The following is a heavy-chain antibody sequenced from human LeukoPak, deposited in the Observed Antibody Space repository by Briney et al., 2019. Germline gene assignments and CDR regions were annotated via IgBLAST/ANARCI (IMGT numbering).Heavy chain of an antibody. Sequence: PAGTLSLTCTVSGGSINNSYWNWIRQPPGKGLEWIGYISYSGSSNSNPSLRSRVNMSVDTSKNQFSLRLSSLTAADTAVYFCARDSQNYLFDYWGQGTLVTVSS. D-gene: IGHD1-7*01. CDR3: ARDSQNYLFDY. CDR1: GGSINNSY. CDR2: ISYSGSS. J-gene: IGHJ4*02. V-gene: IGHV4-59*01.